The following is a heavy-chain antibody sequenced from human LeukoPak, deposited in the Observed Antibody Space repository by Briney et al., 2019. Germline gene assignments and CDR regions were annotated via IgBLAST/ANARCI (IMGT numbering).Heavy chain of an antibody. CDR1: GFTFSSYW. CDR2: IKQDGSEK. D-gene: IGHD3-16*02. CDR3: ASPPFLGSYRPRTDWFDP. J-gene: IGHJ5*02. V-gene: IGHV3-7*01. Sequence: GGSLRLSCAASGFTFSSYWMSWVRQAPGKGLEWVANIKQDGSEKYYVDSVKGRFTISRDNAKNSLYLQMNSLRAEDTAVYYCASPPFLGSYRPRTDWFDPWGQGTLVTVSS.